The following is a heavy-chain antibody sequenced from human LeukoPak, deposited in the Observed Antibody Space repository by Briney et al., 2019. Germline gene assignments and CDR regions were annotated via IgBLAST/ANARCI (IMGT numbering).Heavy chain of an antibody. V-gene: IGHV3-23*01. D-gene: IGHD2-2*02. J-gene: IGHJ4*02. CDR3: AKGNCRGTSCYSVY. CDR2: ISGSGGST. Sequence: PGGSLRLSCAASGFTFSSYAMSWVPQAPGKGLEWVSAISGSGGSTYYADSVKGRFTISRDNSKNTLYLQMNSLRAEDTAIYYCAKGNCRGTSCYSVYWGQGTLVTVSS. CDR1: GFTFSSYA.